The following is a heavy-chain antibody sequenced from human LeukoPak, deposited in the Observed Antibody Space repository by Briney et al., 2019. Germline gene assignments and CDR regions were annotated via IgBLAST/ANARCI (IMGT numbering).Heavy chain of an antibody. CDR3: AKYHGDQHWYFDL. CDR1: GFTFSSYA. Sequence: GGSLRLSCAASGFTFSSYAMSWVRQAPGKGLEWVSAISGSGGSTYYADSVKGRFTISRVNSKNTLYLQMNSLRAEDTAVYYCAKYHGDQHWYFDLWGRGTLVTVSS. D-gene: IGHD4-17*01. CDR2: ISGSGGST. J-gene: IGHJ2*01. V-gene: IGHV3-23*01.